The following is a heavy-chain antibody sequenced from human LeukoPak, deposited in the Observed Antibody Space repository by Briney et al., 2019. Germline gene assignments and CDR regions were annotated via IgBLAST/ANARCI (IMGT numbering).Heavy chain of an antibody. D-gene: IGHD4-17*01. CDR3: ARPYGAAGLD. V-gene: IGHV4-39*01. CDR2: IYYSGST. CDR1: GGSISSSSYY. Sequence: PSETLSLTCTVSGGSISSSSYYWGWIRQPPGKGLEWIGSIYYSGSTYYNPSLKSRVTISIDTSKNQFSLKLSSVTAADTAVYYCARPYGAAGLDWGQGTLVTVSS. J-gene: IGHJ4*02.